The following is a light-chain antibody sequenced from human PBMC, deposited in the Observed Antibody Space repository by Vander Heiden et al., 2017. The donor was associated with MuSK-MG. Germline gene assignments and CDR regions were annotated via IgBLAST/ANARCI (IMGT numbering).Light chain of an antibody. V-gene: IGKV3-11*01. Sequence: ELVLTQSTATLPLSPGERATLSCRASQRVSSYLAGYQQKPGEAPRLLIYDASNRATGIPARFSGSGSGTDFTLTISSLEPEDFAVYYCQQRSNWHPITFGQGTRLEIK. CDR3: QQRSNWHPIT. CDR1: QRVSSY. CDR2: DAS. J-gene: IGKJ5*01.